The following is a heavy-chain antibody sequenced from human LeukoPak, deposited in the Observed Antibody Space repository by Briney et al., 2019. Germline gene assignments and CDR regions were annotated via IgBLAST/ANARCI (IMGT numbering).Heavy chain of an antibody. V-gene: IGHV3-11*01. CDR1: GFTFSDYY. CDR3: AKAAPGSGSYYPSDY. D-gene: IGHD3-10*01. Sequence: GGSLRLSCAASGFTFSDYYMSWIRQAPGKGLEWVSYISSSGSTIYYADSVKGRFTISRDNAKNSLYLRMNSLRAEDTAVYYCAKAAPGSGSYYPSDYWGQGTLVTVSS. CDR2: ISSSGSTI. J-gene: IGHJ4*02.